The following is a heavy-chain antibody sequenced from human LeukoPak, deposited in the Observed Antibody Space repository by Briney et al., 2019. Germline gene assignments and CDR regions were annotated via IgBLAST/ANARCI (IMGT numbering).Heavy chain of an antibody. D-gene: IGHD2-2*01. J-gene: IGHJ6*02. Sequence: PSETLSLTCTVSGGSISSYYWSWIRQPAGKGLEWIGRIYTSGSTNYNPSLKSRVTMSVDTSKNQFSLKLSSVTAAGTAVYYCARAGYCSSTSCYSYYYYGMDVWGQGTTVTVSS. V-gene: IGHV4-4*07. CDR1: GGSISSYY. CDR3: ARAGYCSSTSCYSYYYYGMDV. CDR2: IYTSGST.